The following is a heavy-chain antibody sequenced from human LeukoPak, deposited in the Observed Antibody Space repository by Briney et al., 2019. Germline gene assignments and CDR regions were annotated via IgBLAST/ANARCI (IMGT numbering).Heavy chain of an antibody. V-gene: IGHV3-7*03. CDR2: IKDDESQK. CDR1: GFVFSSYW. Sequence: PGASLRLSCTASGFVFSSYWMSWVRQAPGKGPEWVANIKDDESQKYYGDSVKGRFTISRDHAKKSLYLQMNSLRADDTAVYYCARDRGGKDFWGQGTLVVVSS. D-gene: IGHD1-1*01. J-gene: IGHJ4*02. CDR3: ARDRGGKDF.